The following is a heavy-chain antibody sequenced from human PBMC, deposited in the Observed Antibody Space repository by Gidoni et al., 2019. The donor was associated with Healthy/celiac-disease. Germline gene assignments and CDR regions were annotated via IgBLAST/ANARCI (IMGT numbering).Heavy chain of an antibody. D-gene: IGHD3-10*01. Sequence: QVQLVESGGGVVQPGRSLRLSCAASGFTFSSYGMHWVRQAPGKGLEWVAVIWYDGSNKYYADSVKGRFTISRDNSKNTLYLQMNSLRAEDTAVYYCARADTSSGTGGMDVWGQGTTVTVSS. CDR2: IWYDGSNK. J-gene: IGHJ6*02. V-gene: IGHV3-33*01. CDR3: ARADTSSGTGGMDV. CDR1: GFTFSSYG.